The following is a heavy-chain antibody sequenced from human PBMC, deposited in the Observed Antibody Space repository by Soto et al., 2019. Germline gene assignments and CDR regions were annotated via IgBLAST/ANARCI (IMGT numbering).Heavy chain of an antibody. Sequence: QVQLVESGGGVVQPGRSLRLSCAASGFNFSNHGMHWVRQAPGKGLEWVAVISNAGNNKYYADSVKGRFSISRDNSTNLVYLQMNSLRPEDTAVYYCAKDRVKIGYVFDFWGQGTLVTVS. V-gene: IGHV3-30*18. CDR3: AKDRVKIGYVFDF. D-gene: IGHD2-2*01. CDR2: ISNAGNNK. J-gene: IGHJ4*02. CDR1: GFNFSNHG.